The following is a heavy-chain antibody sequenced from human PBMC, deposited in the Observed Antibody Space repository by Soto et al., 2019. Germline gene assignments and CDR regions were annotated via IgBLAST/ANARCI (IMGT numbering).Heavy chain of an antibody. J-gene: IGHJ4*02. CDR2: IGGGGGST. Sequence: EVPLLESGGGLVQPGGSLRLSCAASGFTFSSYAMGWVRQAPGKELEWVAAIGGGGGSTYYADSVKCRCAISRDNSKNTLYLQMNSLRAEDTAVYYCAKTSEAVAGTVYGYWGQGTLVTVSS. CDR1: GFTFSSYA. D-gene: IGHD6-19*01. V-gene: IGHV3-23*01. CDR3: AKTSEAVAGTVYGY.